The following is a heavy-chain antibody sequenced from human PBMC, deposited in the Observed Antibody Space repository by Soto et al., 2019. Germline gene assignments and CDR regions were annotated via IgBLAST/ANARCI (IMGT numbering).Heavy chain of an antibody. Sequence: QVQLQESGPGLVKPSETLSLTCTVSGDSISGYYWSWIRQAPGKGLEWIGYTYYTGRTDYNPSLKRRVTMAVDTSTNTFSLELTSVTAADAAVYYCARNHAGTVVGLPTHFYYMDVWGKGTTVTVSS. CDR2: TYYTGRT. D-gene: IGHD3-3*01. CDR3: ARNHAGTVVGLPTHFYYMDV. CDR1: GDSISGYY. J-gene: IGHJ6*03. V-gene: IGHV4-59*01.